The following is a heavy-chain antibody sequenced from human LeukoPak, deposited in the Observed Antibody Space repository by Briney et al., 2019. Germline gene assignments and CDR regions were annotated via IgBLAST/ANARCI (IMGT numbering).Heavy chain of an antibody. Sequence: SETLSLTCTVSGYSISSGYYWGWIRPPPGKGLEWIGSIYHSGSTYYNPSLKSRVTISVDTSKNQFSLKLSSVTAADTAVYYCARVERFLEWLLSNHAFDIWGQGTMVTVSS. CDR3: ARVERFLEWLLSNHAFDI. CDR1: GYSISSGYY. V-gene: IGHV4-38-2*02. D-gene: IGHD3-3*01. CDR2: IYHSGST. J-gene: IGHJ3*02.